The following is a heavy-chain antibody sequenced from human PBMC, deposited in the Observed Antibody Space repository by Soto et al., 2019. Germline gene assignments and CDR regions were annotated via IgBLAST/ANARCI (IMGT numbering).Heavy chain of an antibody. CDR2: IYHSGST. CDR3: ARRGGGIFGVVIPLYGMDV. Sequence: PSETLYLTCAVSGGSISSSNWWSWVRQPPGKGLEWIGEIYHSGSTNYNPSLKSRVTISVDKSKNQFSLKLSSVTAADTAVYYCARRGGGIFGVVIPLYGMDVWGQGSTVTVS. V-gene: IGHV4-4*02. CDR1: GGSISSSNW. J-gene: IGHJ6*02. D-gene: IGHD3-3*01.